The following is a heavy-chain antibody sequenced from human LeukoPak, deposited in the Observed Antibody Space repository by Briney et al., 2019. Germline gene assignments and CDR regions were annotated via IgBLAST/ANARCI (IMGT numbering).Heavy chain of an antibody. D-gene: IGHD3-22*01. Sequence: ASVKVSCKASGYTFTGYYMHWVRQAPGQGLEWMGWINPNSGGTNYAQKFQGRVTMTRDTSISTAYMELSRLRSDDTAVYYCARAGRRGYDSSGKPIDYWGQGTLVTVSS. V-gene: IGHV1-2*02. CDR3: ARAGRRGYDSSGKPIDY. CDR1: GYTFTGYY. CDR2: INPNSGGT. J-gene: IGHJ4*02.